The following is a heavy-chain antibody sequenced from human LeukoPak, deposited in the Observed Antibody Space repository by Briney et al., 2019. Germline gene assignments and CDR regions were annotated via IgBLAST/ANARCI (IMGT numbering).Heavy chain of an antibody. CDR1: GYSISGGYY. CDR3: ARNNSNGFDF. CDR2: IFRSVST. Sequence: SETLSLTCTVSGYSISGGYYWGWIRQPPGKGLEWIGTIFRSVSTYYNPSLKGRVTTSVDTSKNQFSLKLSSVTAADTAVYYCARNNSNGFDFWSQGTLVTVSS. J-gene: IGHJ4*02. V-gene: IGHV4-38-2*02. D-gene: IGHD6-19*01.